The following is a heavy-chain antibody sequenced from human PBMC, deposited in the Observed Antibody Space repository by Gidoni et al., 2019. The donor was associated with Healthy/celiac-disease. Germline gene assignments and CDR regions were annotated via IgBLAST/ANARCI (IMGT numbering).Heavy chain of an antibody. CDR2: ISSSSSYI. CDR1: GFTFSSYS. V-gene: IGHV3-21*01. Sequence: EVQLVESGGGLVKPGGSLRLSCAASGFTFSSYSMNWVRQAPGKGLEWVSSISSSSSYIYYADSVKGRFTISRDNAKNSLYLQMNSLRAEDTAVYYCASTGYCSSTSCYDYYWGQGTLVTVSS. J-gene: IGHJ4*02. D-gene: IGHD2-2*01. CDR3: ASTGYCSSTSCYDYY.